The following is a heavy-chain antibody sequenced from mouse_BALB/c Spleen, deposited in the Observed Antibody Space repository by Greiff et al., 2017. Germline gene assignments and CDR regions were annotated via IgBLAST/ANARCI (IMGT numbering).Heavy chain of an antibody. Sequence: EVHLVESGAELVKPGASVKLSCTASGFNITDTYMHWVKQRPEQGLEWIGRIDPANGNTKYDPKFQGKATITADTSSNTAYLQLSSLTSEDTAVYYCARSPFDYWGQGTTLTVSS. V-gene: IGHV14-3*02. J-gene: IGHJ2*01. CDR1: GFNITDTY. CDR2: IDPANGNT. CDR3: ARSPFDY.